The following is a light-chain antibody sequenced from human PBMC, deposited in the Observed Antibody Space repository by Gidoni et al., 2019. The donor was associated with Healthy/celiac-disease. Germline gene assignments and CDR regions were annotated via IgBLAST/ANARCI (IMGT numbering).Light chain of an antibody. V-gene: IGKV4-1*01. CDR1: QSVLYSSNNKNY. CDR3: QQYYSTPYT. J-gene: IGKJ2*01. CDR2: WAS. Sequence: DIVMTQSPDSLAVSLGERATINCKSRQSVLYSSNNKNYLAWYQQKPGQPPKLLIYWASTRESGVPDRFSGSGSGTDFTLTISSLQAEDVAVYYCQQYYSTPYTFGQXTKLEIK.